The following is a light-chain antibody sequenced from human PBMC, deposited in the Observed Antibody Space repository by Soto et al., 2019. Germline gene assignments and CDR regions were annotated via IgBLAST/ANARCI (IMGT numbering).Light chain of an antibody. J-gene: IGKJ1*01. Sequence: EIVLTQSPGTLSLSPGERATLSCRASQSVSSSYLAWYQQKPGQAPRLLIYGASSRATGIPDRFSGSGSGTGFTLTISRLEPEDFAVYYCQQYGSSRWTFGQGTKVEIK. CDR2: GAS. CDR1: QSVSSSY. V-gene: IGKV3-20*01. CDR3: QQYGSSRWT.